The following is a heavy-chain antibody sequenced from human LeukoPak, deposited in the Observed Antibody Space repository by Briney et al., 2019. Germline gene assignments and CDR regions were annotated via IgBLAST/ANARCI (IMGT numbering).Heavy chain of an antibody. D-gene: IGHD4-11*01. Sequence: SETLSLTCTVSGDSISSYYCDWIRQPPGKGLEWIGYIYYSGTTNYNPSLKSRVTVSVDTSKNQFSLKLSSVTAADTAVYYCVRESYSRYFDYWGQGSLVTVSS. CDR2: IYYSGTT. J-gene: IGHJ4*02. CDR1: GDSISSYY. CDR3: VRESYSRYFDY. V-gene: IGHV4-59*01.